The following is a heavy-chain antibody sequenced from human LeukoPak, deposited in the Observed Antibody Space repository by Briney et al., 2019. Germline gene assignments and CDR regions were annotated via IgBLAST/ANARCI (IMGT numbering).Heavy chain of an antibody. Sequence: SETLSLTCTVSGGSINYYYWMWIRQPPGKGLEWIGYIYYSGGTHYNPSLKSRVTMLVDTSKNQFSLKLTAVTAADTAVYYCARDTTLGGYPNGFDYWGQGTLVTVSS. CDR3: ARDTTLGGYPNGFDY. D-gene: IGHD3-22*01. CDR1: GGSINYYY. J-gene: IGHJ4*02. CDR2: IYYSGGT. V-gene: IGHV4-59*01.